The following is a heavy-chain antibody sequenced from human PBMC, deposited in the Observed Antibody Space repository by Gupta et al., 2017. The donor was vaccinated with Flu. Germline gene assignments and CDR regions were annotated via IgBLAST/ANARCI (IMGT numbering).Heavy chain of an antibody. D-gene: IGHD4-23*01. Sequence: EVQLLESGGGLVQPGGSLRLSCAASGFTFSSYAMSWVRQAPGKGLEWVSAISGSGGSTYYADSVKGRFTISRDNSKNTLYLQMNSLRAEDTAVYYCAKDPSSYGGNEGYYFDYWGQGTLVTVSS. CDR3: AKDPSSYGGNEGYYFDY. V-gene: IGHV3-23*01. J-gene: IGHJ4*02. CDR1: GFTFSSYA. CDR2: ISGSGGST.